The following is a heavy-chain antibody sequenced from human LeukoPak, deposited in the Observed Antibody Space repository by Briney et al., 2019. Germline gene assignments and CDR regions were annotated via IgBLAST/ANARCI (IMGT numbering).Heavy chain of an antibody. CDR3: ARDPRLGIRGYTYGYIDH. V-gene: IGHV4-59*01. D-gene: IGHD5-18*01. Sequence: SETLSLTCTVSGGSISSYYWSWIRQPPGKGLEWIGYIYYSGSTNYNPSLKSRVTISVDTSKNQFSLKLSSVTAADTAVYYCARDPRLGIRGYTYGYIDHWGQGTLLTVAS. J-gene: IGHJ4*02. CDR2: IYYSGST. CDR1: GGSISSYY.